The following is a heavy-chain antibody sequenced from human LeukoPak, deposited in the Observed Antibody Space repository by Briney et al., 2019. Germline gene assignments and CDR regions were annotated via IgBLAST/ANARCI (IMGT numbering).Heavy chain of an antibody. V-gene: IGHV4-34*01. CDR1: GGSFSGYY. J-gene: IGHJ5*02. Sequence: SSETLSLPCAVYGGSFSGYYWSWIRQPPGKGLEWIGEINHSGSTNYNPSLKSRVTISVDTSKNQFSLKLSSVTAADTAVYYCARVPQYQLPYRGIDPWGQGTLVTISS. CDR3: ARVPQYQLPYRGIDP. CDR2: INHSGST. D-gene: IGHD2-2*01.